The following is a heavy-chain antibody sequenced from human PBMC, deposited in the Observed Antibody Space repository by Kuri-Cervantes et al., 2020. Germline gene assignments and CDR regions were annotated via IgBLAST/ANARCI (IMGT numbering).Heavy chain of an antibody. Sequence: SETLSLTCAVSGYSISSGDYWGWIRQPPGKGLEWIGSIYHSGSTYYNPSLKSRVTISVDTSKNQFSLKLSSVTAADTAFYYCARHGGSGGYYSRGYYFDYWGQGILVTVSS. V-gene: IGHV4-38-2*01. CDR3: ARHGGSGGYYSRGYYFDY. CDR1: GYSISSGDY. J-gene: IGHJ4*02. CDR2: IYHSGST. D-gene: IGHD3-3*01.